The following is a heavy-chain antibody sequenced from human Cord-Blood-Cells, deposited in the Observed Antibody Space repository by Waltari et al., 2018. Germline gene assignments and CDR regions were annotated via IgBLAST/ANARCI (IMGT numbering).Heavy chain of an antibody. J-gene: IGHJ4*02. V-gene: IGHV4-38-2*01. CDR1: GYSISSGYY. D-gene: IGHD2-2*02. CDR2: IYHSGST. CDR3: AVGYCSSTSCYSSSWYDY. Sequence: QVQLQESGPGLVKPSETLSLTCAVSGYSISSGYYWGWIRQPPGKGLEWIGSIYHSGSTYYNPALKSRVTISVDTSKNQFSRKLSSVTAADTAVYYCAVGYCSSTSCYSSSWYDYWGQGTLVTVSS.